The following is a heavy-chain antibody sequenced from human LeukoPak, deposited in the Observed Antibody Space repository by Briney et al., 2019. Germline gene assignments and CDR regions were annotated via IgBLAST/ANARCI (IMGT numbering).Heavy chain of an antibody. V-gene: IGHV1-69*13. CDR1: GYTFTSYA. CDR2: IIPIFGTP. Sequence: SVKVSCKASGYTFTSYAITWVRQAPGQGLEWMGGIIPIFGTPHYAQKFQGRVTIAADESTSTSYMDLSSLRSEDTAVYYCATVKIGEFHIDYWGQGTLVTVSS. CDR3: ATVKIGEFHIDY. D-gene: IGHD3-10*01. J-gene: IGHJ4*01.